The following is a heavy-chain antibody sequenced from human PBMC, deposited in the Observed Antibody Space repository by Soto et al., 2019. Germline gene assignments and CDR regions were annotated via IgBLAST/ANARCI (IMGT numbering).Heavy chain of an antibody. CDR3: ARDKGGAALKGSGMDV. D-gene: IGHD3-10*01. Sequence: QVQVQESGPGLVKPSQTLSLKCSVSGGSIGSRDYYWSWIRQHPEKGLEWIGSIYYNGNTDYNPSLRGRPTMSLDTSMNEFSLKLTSVTPADTAVYYCARDKGGAALKGSGMDVWGQGTTVTVS. CDR2: IYYNGNT. CDR1: GGSIGSRDYY. V-gene: IGHV4-31*02. J-gene: IGHJ6*02.